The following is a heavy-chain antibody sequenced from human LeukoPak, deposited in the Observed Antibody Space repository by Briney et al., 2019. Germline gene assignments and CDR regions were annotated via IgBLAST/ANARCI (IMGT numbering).Heavy chain of an antibody. CDR3: ARDLDYYDSSGPFDY. CDR2: IIPIFGTA. D-gene: IGHD3-22*01. CDR1: GGTFSSYA. J-gene: IGHJ4*02. Sequence: SVKVSCKASGGTFSSYAISWVRQAPGQGLEWMGGIIPIFGTANYAQKFQGRVTITADESTSTAYMELSSLRSEDTAVYYCARDLDYYDSSGPFDYWGQGTLVTVSS. V-gene: IGHV1-69*13.